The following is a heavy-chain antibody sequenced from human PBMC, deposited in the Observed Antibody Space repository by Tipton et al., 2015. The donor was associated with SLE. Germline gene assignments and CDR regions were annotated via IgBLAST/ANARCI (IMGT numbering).Heavy chain of an antibody. J-gene: IGHJ3*02. V-gene: IGHV4-59*01. CDR2: IYYRGAT. CDR1: GGSISSYY. D-gene: IGHD3-3*01. Sequence: LSCTVSGGSISSYYWSWIRQPPGKGLEWLGYIYYRGATNYNPSLRSRVTMSLDTSKNQFSLRLTSVTAADTAVYYCSRGYDFGSVSGVDIWGQGTVVTVSS. CDR3: SRGYDFGSVSGVDI.